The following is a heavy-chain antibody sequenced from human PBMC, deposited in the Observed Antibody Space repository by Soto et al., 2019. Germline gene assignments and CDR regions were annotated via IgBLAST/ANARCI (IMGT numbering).Heavy chain of an antibody. CDR1: GGSISSYY. CDR2: FYYSGST. V-gene: IGHV4-59*01. J-gene: IGHJ4*02. Sequence: PSETLSLTCTVSGGSISSYYWSWIRQPPEKGLEWIGYFYYSGSTNYNPSLKSRVTISVDTSKNQFSLKLSSVTAADTAVCYCARARGGYYAYCGQGTLVTVSS. D-gene: IGHD3-3*01. CDR3: ARARGGYYAY.